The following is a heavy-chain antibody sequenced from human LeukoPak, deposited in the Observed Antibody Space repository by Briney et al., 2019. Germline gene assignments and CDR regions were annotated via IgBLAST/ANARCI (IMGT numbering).Heavy chain of an antibody. D-gene: IGHD6-6*01. Sequence: SETLSLTCAVYGGSFSGYYWSWIRQPPGKGLEWIGEINHSGSTNYNPSLKSRVTISVDTSKNQFSLKLSSVTAADTAVYYCARLSSSICYYYGMDVWGQGTTVTVSS. V-gene: IGHV4-34*01. J-gene: IGHJ6*02. CDR3: ARLSSSICYYYGMDV. CDR2: INHSGST. CDR1: GGSFSGYY.